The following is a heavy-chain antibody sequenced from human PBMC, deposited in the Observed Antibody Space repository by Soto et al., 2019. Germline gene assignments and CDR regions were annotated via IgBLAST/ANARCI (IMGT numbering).Heavy chain of an antibody. J-gene: IGHJ6*02. Sequence: SETLSLTCTVSGGSISSYYWSWIRQPAGKGLEWIGRIYTSGSTNYNPSLKSRVTMSVDTSKNQFSLKLSSVTAADTAVYYCARDTYYYDSSGRSYYYYGMDVWGQGTTVTLSS. CDR3: ARDTYYYDSSGRSYYYYGMDV. D-gene: IGHD3-22*01. CDR2: IYTSGST. CDR1: GGSISSYY. V-gene: IGHV4-4*07.